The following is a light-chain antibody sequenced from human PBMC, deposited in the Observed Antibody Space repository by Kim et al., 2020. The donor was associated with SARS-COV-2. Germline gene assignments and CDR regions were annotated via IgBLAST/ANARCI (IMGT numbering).Light chain of an antibody. Sequence: GERATLSCRARQPIPNNNFLGWYQQKPGQAPRLLIYDTFNRATGIPDRFSGSGSGTDFTLTITRLEPEDFAVYFCQHYGRSPPVTFGQGTRLEIK. CDR1: QPIPNNNF. J-gene: IGKJ5*01. CDR2: DTF. V-gene: IGKV3-20*01. CDR3: QHYGRSPPVT.